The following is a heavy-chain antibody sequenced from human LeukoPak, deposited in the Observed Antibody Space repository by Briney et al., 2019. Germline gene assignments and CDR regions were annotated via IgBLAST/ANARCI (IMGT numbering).Heavy chain of an antibody. Sequence: PSETLSLTCTVSGGSISSYYWSWIRQPPGKGLEWIGYIYYSGSTNYNPSLKSRVTISVDTSKNQFSLKLSSVTAADTAVYYCARDQYYDILTGPRGYYYGMDVWGQGTTVTVSS. V-gene: IGHV4-59*01. CDR3: ARDQYYDILTGPRGYYYGMDV. J-gene: IGHJ6*02. CDR2: IYYSGST. CDR1: GGSISSYY. D-gene: IGHD3-9*01.